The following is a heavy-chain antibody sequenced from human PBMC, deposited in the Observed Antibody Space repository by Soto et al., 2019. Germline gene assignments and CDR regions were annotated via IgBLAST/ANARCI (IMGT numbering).Heavy chain of an antibody. CDR1: GFTFSDYD. Sequence: GGSLRLSCAASGFTFSDYDMNWVRQAPGKGLEWVAYISPSSVSVNYADSVKGRFTISRDNADNSLYLQMSSLRAEDTAVYYCARPTSRLRYFDWPFDYWGQGTLVTVSS. CDR3: ARPTSRLRYFDWPFDY. J-gene: IGHJ4*02. D-gene: IGHD3-9*01. V-gene: IGHV3-48*04. CDR2: ISPSSVSV.